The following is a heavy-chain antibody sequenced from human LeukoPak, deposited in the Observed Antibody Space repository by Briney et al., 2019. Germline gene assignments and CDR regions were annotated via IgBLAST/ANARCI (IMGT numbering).Heavy chain of an antibody. CDR2: IYIGGST. D-gene: IGHD4-23*01. Sequence: GGSLRLSCVASGFTVSSTYMSWVRQAPGKGLEWVSVIYIGGSTYCADSVKGRFTISRDNSKNTLYLQMNSLRAEDTAVYYCARDNYGGNLDCWGQGTLVTVSS. V-gene: IGHV3-53*01. CDR3: ARDNYGGNLDC. J-gene: IGHJ4*02. CDR1: GFTVSSTY.